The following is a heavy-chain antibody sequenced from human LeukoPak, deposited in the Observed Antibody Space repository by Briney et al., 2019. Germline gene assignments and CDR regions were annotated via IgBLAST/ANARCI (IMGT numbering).Heavy chain of an antibody. CDR2: ISDSGDST. Sequence: GGSLRLSCAVSGFTFSIYGMSWVRQAPGKGLEWVSAISDSGDSTYYADSVKGRFTISRDNSKNTLYLQMNSLRAEDTALYYCAKDMYSGYDDEGYYFDYWGQGTLVTVSS. J-gene: IGHJ4*02. V-gene: IGHV3-23*01. CDR1: GFTFSIYG. D-gene: IGHD5-12*01. CDR3: AKDMYSGYDDEGYYFDY.